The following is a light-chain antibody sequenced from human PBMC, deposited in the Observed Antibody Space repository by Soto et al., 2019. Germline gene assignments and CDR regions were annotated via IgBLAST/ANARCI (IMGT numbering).Light chain of an antibody. CDR1: QSISSN. J-gene: IGKJ2*01. Sequence: DIRMTQSPSSLSASVGDRVTITCRASQSISSNLNWYQHKPGKAAKLLIYAASSLHSGVPSRFSGSGSGTDFTLTISSLQPEDCAIYYCQQSCSTPLTFGQGTKLEIK. CDR2: AAS. V-gene: IGKV1-39*01. CDR3: QQSCSTPLT.